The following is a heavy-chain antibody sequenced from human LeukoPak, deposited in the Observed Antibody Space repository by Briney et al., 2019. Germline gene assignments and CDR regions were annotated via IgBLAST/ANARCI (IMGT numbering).Heavy chain of an antibody. CDR3: AKDAPPLDFDY. CDR2: IRYAGSNK. V-gene: IGHV3-30*02. Sequence: GGSLRLSCAASGFAFSSYGMHWVRQAPGKGLEWVAFIRYAGSNKYYADSVKGRFTISRANSKNTLYLQMNSLRAEDTAVYYCAKDAPPLDFDYWGQGTLVTVSS. CDR1: GFAFSSYG. J-gene: IGHJ4*02.